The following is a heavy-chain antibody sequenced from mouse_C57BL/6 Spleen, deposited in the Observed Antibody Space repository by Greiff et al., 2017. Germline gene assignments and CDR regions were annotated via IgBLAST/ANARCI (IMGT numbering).Heavy chain of an antibody. CDR1: GFSLTSYG. Sequence: VQLQQSGPGLVQPSQSLSITCTFSGFSLTSYGVHWVRQSPGTGLEWLGVIWSGGSTDYNAAFISRLSISKDNSKSQVFFKMNILQADDTAIYYCARGGAGKYYFDDWGQGTTLTVAS. V-gene: IGHV2-2*01. CDR3: ARGGAGKYYFDD. CDR2: IWSGGST. D-gene: IGHD3-3*01. J-gene: IGHJ2*01.